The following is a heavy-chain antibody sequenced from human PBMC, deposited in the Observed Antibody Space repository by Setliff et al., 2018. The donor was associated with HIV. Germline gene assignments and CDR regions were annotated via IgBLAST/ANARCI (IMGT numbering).Heavy chain of an antibody. V-gene: IGHV4-34*01. J-gene: IGHJ4*02. CDR3: AISIVGVTSEMY. Sequence: PSETLSLTCAVYGGSFSGYYWNWIRQSPGKGLEWIGEITHSGSTNYNPSLKSRVTISIDTSKNQFSLKVNSVTAADTAMYCCAISIVGVTSEMYWAQGTLVTVSS. CDR1: GGSFSGYY. D-gene: IGHD2-21*02. CDR2: ITHSGST.